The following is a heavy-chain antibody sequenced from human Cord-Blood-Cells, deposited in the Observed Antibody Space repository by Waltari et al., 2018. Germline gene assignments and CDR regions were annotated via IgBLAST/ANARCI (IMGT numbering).Heavy chain of an antibody. V-gene: IGHV1-18*01. D-gene: IGHD5-18*01. CDR1: GYTFTSYG. Sequence: QVQLVQSGAEVKKPGASVKVSCKASGYTFTSYGISWVRQAPGQGLEWMGWYNPNKGNTTYGQKRHGRVTMTTDTSKSTAYMELRSLRSDDTAVYYCARLYSYGYWSYYYGMDVWGQGTTVTVSS. CDR3: ARLYSYGYWSYYYGMDV. J-gene: IGHJ6*02. CDR2: YNPNKGNT.